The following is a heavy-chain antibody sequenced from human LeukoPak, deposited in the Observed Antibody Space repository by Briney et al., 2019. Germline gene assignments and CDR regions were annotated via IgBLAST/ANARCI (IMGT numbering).Heavy chain of an antibody. CDR1: GGSISSYY. CDR3: TRSDYSTYFNY. Sequence: PSETLSLTCTVSGGSISSYYWSWIRQPPGKGLEWIGYIYHSGSTYYNPSLKSRVTISVDTSKNQFSLNLKSVTAADTAVYYCTRSDYSTYFNYWGPGTLVTVSS. J-gene: IGHJ4*02. D-gene: IGHD2-15*01. V-gene: IGHV4-59*01. CDR2: IYHSGST.